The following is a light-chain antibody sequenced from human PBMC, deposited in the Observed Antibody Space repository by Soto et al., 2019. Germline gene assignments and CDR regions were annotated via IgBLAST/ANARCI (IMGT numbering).Light chain of an antibody. J-gene: IGKJ2*01. Sequence: IQLTQSPSSLSASVGDRVTITCRASQGIGSYLAWYQQKPGKAPKLLIYAASTLQSGVPSRFSRSGSGTDFTLTISSLQPEDFATYYCQQLNSYPPMYTFGQGTKLEIK. CDR3: QQLNSYPPMYT. CDR2: AAS. V-gene: IGKV1-9*01. CDR1: QGIGSY.